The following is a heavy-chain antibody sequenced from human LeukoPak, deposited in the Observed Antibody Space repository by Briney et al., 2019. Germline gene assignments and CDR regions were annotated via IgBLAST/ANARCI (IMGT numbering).Heavy chain of an antibody. V-gene: IGHV3-30*18. CDR1: GFTLSSYG. D-gene: IGHD4-17*01. Sequence: GRSLRLPCAASGFTLSSYGMHWLHQAPRKGLEWVAVISYDGSNKYYADSAKGRFTISRDNSKNTLYLQMNSLRAEDTAVYYCAKDARDYGDYSAGFDYWGQGTLVTVSS. J-gene: IGHJ4*02. CDR2: ISYDGSNK. CDR3: AKDARDYGDYSAGFDY.